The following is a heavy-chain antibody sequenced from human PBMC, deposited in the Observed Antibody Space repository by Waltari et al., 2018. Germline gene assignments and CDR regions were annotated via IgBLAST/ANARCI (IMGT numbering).Heavy chain of an antibody. CDR3: AREIYGGNSRPFDF. CDR1: GGSMTGYF. V-gene: IGHV4-59*01. D-gene: IGHD2-21*02. CDR2: IYHTGST. J-gene: IGHJ4*02. Sequence: QVQLQESGPGLVKPSETLSLTCTVSGGSMTGYFWHWLRQPPGKGLEWIGYIYHTGSTDYGPSRKSRVTVSLDTSKNQFSLRLTSVTSADTAFYYCAREIYGGNSRPFDFWGQGTLVTVSS.